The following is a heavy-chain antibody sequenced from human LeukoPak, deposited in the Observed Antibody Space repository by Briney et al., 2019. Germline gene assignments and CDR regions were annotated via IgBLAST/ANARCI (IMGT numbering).Heavy chain of an antibody. J-gene: IGHJ4*02. CDR2: ISGSGGST. D-gene: IGHD2-2*01. CDR3: AKALGYCSSTSCYYFDY. V-gene: IGHV3-23*01. Sequence: GGSLRLSCAASGFTFSSYAMSWVRQAPGKGLEWVSAISGSGGSTYYADSVKGRFTISSDNSKNTLYLQMNSLRAEDTAVYYCAKALGYCSSTSCYYFDYWGQGTLVTVSS. CDR1: GFTFSSYA.